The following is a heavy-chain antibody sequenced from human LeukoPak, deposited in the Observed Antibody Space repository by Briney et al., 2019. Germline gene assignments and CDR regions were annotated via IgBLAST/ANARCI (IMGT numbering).Heavy chain of an antibody. CDR1: GGSFSGYY. J-gene: IGHJ4*02. Sequence: SETLSLTCAVYGGSFSGYYWSWIRQPPGKGLEWIGEINHSGSTNYNPSLKSRVIMSVDTSKNQFSLKLSSVTAADTALYYCAREGGGFDYWGQGTLVTVSS. V-gene: IGHV4-34*01. CDR3: AREGGGFDY. CDR2: INHSGST. D-gene: IGHD3-16*01.